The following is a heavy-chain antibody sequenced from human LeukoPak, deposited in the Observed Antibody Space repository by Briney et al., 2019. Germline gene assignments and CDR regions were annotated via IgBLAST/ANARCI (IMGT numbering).Heavy chain of an antibody. J-gene: IGHJ5*02. CDR3: ARGRGGKYQLLYNWFDP. Sequence: ASVKVSCKASGYTFTSYDINWVRQATGQGLDWMGWMNPNSGNTGYAQKFQGRVTMTRNTSISTAYMELSSLRSEDTAVYYCARGRGGKYQLLYNWFDPWGQGTLFTVSS. CDR2: MNPNSGNT. CDR1: GYTFTSYD. D-gene: IGHD2-2*01. V-gene: IGHV1-8*01.